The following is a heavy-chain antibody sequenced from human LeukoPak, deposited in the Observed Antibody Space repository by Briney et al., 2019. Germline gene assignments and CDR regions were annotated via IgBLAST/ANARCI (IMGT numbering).Heavy chain of an antibody. CDR1: GGSISSYY. CDR2: IYTSGST. J-gene: IGHJ6*03. Sequence: PSETLSLTCTVSGGSISSYYWSWIRQPAGKGLEWIGRIYTSGSTNYNPSLKSRVTMSVDTPKNQFSLKLSSVTAADTAVYYCARDSIVVVPAAPTHYYMDVWGKGTTVTVSS. D-gene: IGHD2-2*01. CDR3: ARDSIVVVPAAPTHYYMDV. V-gene: IGHV4-4*07.